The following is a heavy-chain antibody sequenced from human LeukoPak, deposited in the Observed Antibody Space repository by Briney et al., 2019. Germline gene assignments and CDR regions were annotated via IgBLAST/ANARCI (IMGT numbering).Heavy chain of an antibody. Sequence: GGSLRLSCAASGFIFRNYAMSWVRQAPGKGLEWVSAITGSGDTTYYADSVKGRFTISRDNSKNTLYVEMNTLRAEDTGVYYCAKLGDYDILTGYYVSDFWGQGTLVTVSS. V-gene: IGHV3-23*01. CDR2: ITGSGDTT. CDR3: AKLGDYDILTGYYVSDF. D-gene: IGHD3-9*01. J-gene: IGHJ4*02. CDR1: GFIFRNYA.